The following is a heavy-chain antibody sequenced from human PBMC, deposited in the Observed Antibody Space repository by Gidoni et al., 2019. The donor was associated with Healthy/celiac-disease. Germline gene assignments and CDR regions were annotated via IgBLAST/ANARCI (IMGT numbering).Heavy chain of an antibody. CDR2: IYHSGST. J-gene: IGHJ4*02. V-gene: IGHV4-38-2*02. D-gene: IGHD6-19*01. CDR3: ARGYSSGWNDGR. Sequence: GWIRQPPGKGLEWIGSIYHSGSTYYNPSLKSRVTISVDTSKNQFSLKLSSVTAADTAVYYCARGYSSGWNDGRWGQGTLVTVSS.